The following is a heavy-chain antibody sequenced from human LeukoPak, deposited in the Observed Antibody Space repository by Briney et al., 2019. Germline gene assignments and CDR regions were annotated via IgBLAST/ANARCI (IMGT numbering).Heavy chain of an antibody. CDR3: ARAQGGIAVAGHDAFDI. CDR1: GFTFSSYAM. CDR2: IYHSGST. V-gene: IGHV4-4*02. J-gene: IGHJ3*02. D-gene: IGHD6-19*01. Sequence: GALRLSCAASGFTFSSYAMSWVRQPPGKGLEWIGEIYHSGSTNYNPSLKSRVTISVDKSKNQFSLKLSSVTAADTAVYYCARAQGGIAVAGHDAFDIWGQGTMVTVSS.